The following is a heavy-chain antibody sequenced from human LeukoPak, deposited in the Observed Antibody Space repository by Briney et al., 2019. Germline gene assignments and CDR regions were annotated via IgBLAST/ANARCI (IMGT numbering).Heavy chain of an antibody. CDR3: ANNGSGYLWEGFDY. Sequence: GGSLRLSCAASGFTFSSYSMNWVRQAPGKGLEWVSSISSSSSYIYYADSVKGRFTISRDNSKNTLYLQMNSLRAEDTAVYYCANNGSGYLWEGFDYWGQGTLVTVSS. V-gene: IGHV3-21*04. D-gene: IGHD3-3*01. J-gene: IGHJ4*02. CDR2: ISSSSSYI. CDR1: GFTFSSYS.